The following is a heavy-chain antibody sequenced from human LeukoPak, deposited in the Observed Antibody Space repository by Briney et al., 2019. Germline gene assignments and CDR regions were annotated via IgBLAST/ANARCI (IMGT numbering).Heavy chain of an antibody. CDR3: AKDPGIAAAVPTRVDY. V-gene: IGHV3-30*02. D-gene: IGHD6-13*01. CDR2: IRYDGSNK. J-gene: IGHJ4*02. CDR1: GFTFSSYG. Sequence: GSLRLSCAASGFTFSSYGMHWVRQAPGKGLEWVAFIRYDGSNKYYADSVKGRFTISRDNSKNTLYLQMNSLRAEDTAVYYCAKDPGIAAAVPTRVDYWGQGALVTVSS.